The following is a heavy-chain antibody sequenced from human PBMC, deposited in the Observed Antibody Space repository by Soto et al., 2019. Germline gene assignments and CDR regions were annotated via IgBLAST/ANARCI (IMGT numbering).Heavy chain of an antibody. CDR3: AKERLGRGADY. V-gene: IGHV3-23*01. Sequence: EVQLLESGGGLVQPGGSLRLSCAASGFTFSNYAMSWVRQTPGKGLELVSTISGGGGNTYYPDSVKGRFTISRDNSKDTVYLQMNSLRAEDTAIYYCAKERLGRGADYWGQGALVTVTS. CDR1: GFTFSNYA. CDR2: ISGGGGNT. J-gene: IGHJ4*02.